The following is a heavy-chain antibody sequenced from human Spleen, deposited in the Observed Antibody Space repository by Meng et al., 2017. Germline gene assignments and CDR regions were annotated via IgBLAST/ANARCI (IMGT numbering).Heavy chain of an antibody. CDR3: AKEEVPNDY. CDR2: IYSGGDT. Sequence: GGSLRLSCAASEFTFSSFEMVWVRQAPGKGLEWVSVIYSGGDTYYADSVKGRFTISRDNSKNTVYLQMNSLRVEDTAVYYCAKEEVPNDYWGQGTLVTVSS. J-gene: IGHJ4*02. V-gene: IGHV3-53*01. D-gene: IGHD3-10*01. CDR1: EFTFSSFE.